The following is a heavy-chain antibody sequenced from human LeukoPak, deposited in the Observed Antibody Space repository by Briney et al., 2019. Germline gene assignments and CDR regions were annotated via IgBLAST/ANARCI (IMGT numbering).Heavy chain of an antibody. CDR2: IYHSGST. CDR1: GGSISSSNW. D-gene: IGHD6-19*01. V-gene: IGHV4-4*02. CDR3: ARVIAVAGKPYYYYGMDV. Sequence: PSETLSLTCAVSGGSISSSNWWSWVRQPPGKGLEWIGEIYHSGSTNYNPSLKSRVTISVDKSKNQFSLKLSSVTAADTAVYYCARVIAVAGKPYYYYGMDVWGQGTTVTVSS. J-gene: IGHJ6*02.